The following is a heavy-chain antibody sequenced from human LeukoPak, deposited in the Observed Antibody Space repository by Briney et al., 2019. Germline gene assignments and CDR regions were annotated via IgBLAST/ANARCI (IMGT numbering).Heavy chain of an antibody. CDR1: GFTFGDYA. J-gene: IGHJ5*02. CDR2: IRSKAYGGTT. V-gene: IGHV3-49*03. D-gene: IGHD3-9*01. Sequence: GGSLRLTCTASGFTFGDYAMSWFRQAPGKGLEWVGFIRSKAYGGTTEYAASVKGRFTISRDDSKSIAYLQMNSLKTEDTAVYYCTRDALTTPRISWFDPWGQGTLVTVSS. CDR3: TRDALTTPRISWFDP.